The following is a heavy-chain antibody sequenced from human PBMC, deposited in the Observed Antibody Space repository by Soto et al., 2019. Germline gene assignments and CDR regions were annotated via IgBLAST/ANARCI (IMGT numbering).Heavy chain of an antibody. J-gene: IGHJ3*02. CDR3: ARSHEYYDSGSPDAFDI. CDR1: GFTVSSNY. D-gene: IGHD3-10*01. Sequence: PGGSLRLSCAASGFTVSSNYMSWVRQAPGKGLEWVSVIYSGGSTYYADSVKGRFTISRHNSKNTLYLQMNSLRADDTAVYYCARSHEYYDSGSPDAFDIWGQGTMVTVSS. V-gene: IGHV3-53*04. CDR2: IYSGGST.